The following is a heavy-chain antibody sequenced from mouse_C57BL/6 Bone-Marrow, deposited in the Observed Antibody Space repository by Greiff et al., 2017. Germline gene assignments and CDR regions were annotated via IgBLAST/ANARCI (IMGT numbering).Heavy chain of an antibody. CDR1: GFSLTSYG. CDR3: ARKGSNYERAMDY. V-gene: IGHV2-2*01. D-gene: IGHD2-5*01. Sequence: QVQLQQSGPGLVQPSQSLSITCTVSGFSLTSYGVHWVRQSPGTGLEWLGVIWSGGSTDDNAAFISRLSISKDNSKSQVFFKMNSPQADDTAIYYCARKGSNYERAMDYWGQGTSVTVSS. J-gene: IGHJ4*01. CDR2: IWSGGST.